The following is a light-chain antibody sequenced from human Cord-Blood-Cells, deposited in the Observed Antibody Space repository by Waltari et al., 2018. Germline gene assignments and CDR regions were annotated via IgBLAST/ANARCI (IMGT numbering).Light chain of an antibody. Sequence: QSALTQPPSASASPGQSVPISCTGTSSDVGGYHYVSWYQQHPGKAPKLMIYEVSTRPSGVPDRFSGSKSGNTASLTVSGLQAEDEADYYCSSYAGSNNLVFGGGTKLTVL. J-gene: IGLJ2*01. CDR3: SSYAGSNNLV. CDR2: EVS. CDR1: SSDVGGYHY. V-gene: IGLV2-8*01.